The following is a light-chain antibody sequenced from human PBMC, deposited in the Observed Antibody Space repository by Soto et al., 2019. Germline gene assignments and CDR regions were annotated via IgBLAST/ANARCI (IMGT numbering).Light chain of an antibody. CDR2: DVS. V-gene: IGLV2-14*01. CDR3: SAYTSSSTLVV. CDR1: SSDVGGYNS. J-gene: IGLJ2*01. Sequence: QSALTQPASVSGSPGQSITISCTGTSSDVGGYNSVSWYQQHPGKAPQLIIYDVSNRPSGVSNRFSGSKSGNTASQTISGLQAEDEADYYCSAYTSSSTLVVFGGGTKLTVL.